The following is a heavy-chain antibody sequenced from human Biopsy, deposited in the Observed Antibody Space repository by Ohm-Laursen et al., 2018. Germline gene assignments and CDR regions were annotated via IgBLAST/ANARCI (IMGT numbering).Heavy chain of an antibody. V-gene: IGHV4-59*01. D-gene: IGHD2-15*01. Sequence: TLSLTCTVSGDSIRSYYWSWIRQTPEKGLEWIGHVYFTGSTNFNPSLKSRVTISVDTSRVRFSLTLSSATAADTAIYYCARDRRGDSYMDVWGQGTTVTVSS. CDR2: VYFTGST. CDR3: ARDRRGDSYMDV. J-gene: IGHJ6*02. CDR1: GDSIRSYY.